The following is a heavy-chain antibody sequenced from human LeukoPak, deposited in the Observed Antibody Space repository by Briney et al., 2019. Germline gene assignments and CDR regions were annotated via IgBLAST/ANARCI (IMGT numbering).Heavy chain of an antibody. V-gene: IGHV3-23*01. CDR1: GFTFSSYG. J-gene: IGHJ4*02. CDR2: ISGSGGST. Sequence: PGGSLRLSCAASGFTFSSYGMSWVRQAPGKGLEWVSAISGSGGSTYYADSVKGRVTISRDNSKNTLYLQMNSLRAEDTAVYYCAKDRWPWFGGRGKHWGQGTLVTVSS. D-gene: IGHD3-10*01. CDR3: AKDRWPWFGGRGKH.